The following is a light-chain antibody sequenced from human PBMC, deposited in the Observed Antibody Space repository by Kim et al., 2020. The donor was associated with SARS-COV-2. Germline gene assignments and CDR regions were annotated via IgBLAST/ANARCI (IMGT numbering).Light chain of an antibody. Sequence: LGQNVRIPCQGDSLRSYYASWYQQKPGQAPVLVIYGKNNRPSGIPDRFSGSSSGNTASLTITGAQAEDEADYYCNSRDSSGNLYVFGTGTKVTVL. V-gene: IGLV3-19*01. CDR1: SLRSYY. CDR2: GKN. J-gene: IGLJ1*01. CDR3: NSRDSSGNLYV.